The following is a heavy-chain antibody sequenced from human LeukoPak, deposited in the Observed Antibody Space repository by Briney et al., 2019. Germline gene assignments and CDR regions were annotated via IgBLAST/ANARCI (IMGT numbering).Heavy chain of an antibody. CDR2: ISSGSSTI. CDR3: ARGILGFGELSPLNY. V-gene: IGHV3-48*02. CDR1: GFTFSSYS. Sequence: GGSLRLSCAASGFTFSSYSMNWVRQAPGKGLEWVSYISSGSSTIFYADSVKGRFTISRDNAKNSLFLQMDSLRDEDTAVYYCARGILGFGELSPLNYWGQGTLVTVSS. J-gene: IGHJ4*02. D-gene: IGHD3-10*01.